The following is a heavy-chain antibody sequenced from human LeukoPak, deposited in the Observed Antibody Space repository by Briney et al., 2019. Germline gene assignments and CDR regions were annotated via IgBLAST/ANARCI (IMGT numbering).Heavy chain of an antibody. D-gene: IGHD5-18*01. CDR2: INHSGST. J-gene: IGHJ4*02. V-gene: IGHV4-34*01. CDR1: GGSFSGYY. Sequence: SETLSLTCAVYGGSFSGYYWSWIRQPPGKGLEWMGEINHSGSTNDNPSLKSRVTISVDTSKNQFSLKLSSVTAADTAVYYCARIRLPGYSYGLAIAYWGQGTLVTVSS. CDR3: ARIRLPGYSYGLAIAY.